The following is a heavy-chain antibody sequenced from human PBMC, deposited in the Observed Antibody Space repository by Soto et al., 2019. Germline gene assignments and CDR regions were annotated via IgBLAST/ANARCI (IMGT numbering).Heavy chain of an antibody. J-gene: IGHJ4*02. D-gene: IGHD6-6*01. CDR1: GGSFSGYY. CDR3: ALRDSSSSYYFDY. V-gene: IGHV4-34*01. CDR2: INHSGST. Sequence: KPSETLSLTCAVYGGSFSGYYWSWIRQPPGKGLEWIGEINHSGSTNYNPSLKSRVTISVDTSKNQFSLKLSSVTAADTAVYYCALRDSSSSYYFDYWGQGTLVTVSS.